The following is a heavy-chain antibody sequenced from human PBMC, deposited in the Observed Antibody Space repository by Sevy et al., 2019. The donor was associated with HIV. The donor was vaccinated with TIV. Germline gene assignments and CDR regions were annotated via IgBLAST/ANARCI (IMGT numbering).Heavy chain of an antibody. D-gene: IGHD2-8*01. CDR3: AREGCTRPHDY. CDR2: LSFGCGKI. J-gene: IGHJ4*02. V-gene: IGHV3-23*01. CDR1: GFNFNIYS. Sequence: GGSLRLSCAVSGFNFNIYSMSWVRQAPGKGLEWVSTLSFGCGKINYAHSVKGRFSISRDDSKNTLYLQMNSLRAEDTAVYFCAREGCTRPHDYWGQGTLVTVSS.